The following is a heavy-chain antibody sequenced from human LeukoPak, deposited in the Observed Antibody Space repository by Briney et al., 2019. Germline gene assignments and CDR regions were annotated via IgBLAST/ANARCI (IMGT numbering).Heavy chain of an antibody. V-gene: IGHV3-23*01. Sequence: GGSLRLPCAASGFTFSSYAMSWVRQAPGEGLEWVSAISGSGGSTYYADSVKGRFTISRDNSKNTLYLQMNSLRAEDTAVYYCAKDAWRGWQGIFDYWGQGTLVTVSS. D-gene: IGHD6-19*01. J-gene: IGHJ4*02. CDR3: AKDAWRGWQGIFDY. CDR2: ISGSGGST. CDR1: GFTFSSYA.